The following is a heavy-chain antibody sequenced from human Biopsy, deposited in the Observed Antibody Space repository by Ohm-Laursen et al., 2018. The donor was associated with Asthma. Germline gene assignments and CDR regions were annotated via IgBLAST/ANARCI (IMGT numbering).Heavy chain of an antibody. CDR2: IHHSGTS. J-gene: IGHJ4*02. CDR1: GDSITSGCCC. Sequence: SQTLSLTCTVSGDSITSGCCCWNWIRQHPGKGLEWIGYIHHSGTSYFNPSLKSRVSFSRDTSKNQFSLRLSSVTAADTAMYYCARIPRRSGSYFVDYWGQGTLVTVSS. V-gene: IGHV4-31*03. D-gene: IGHD3-22*01. CDR3: ARIPRRSGSYFVDY.